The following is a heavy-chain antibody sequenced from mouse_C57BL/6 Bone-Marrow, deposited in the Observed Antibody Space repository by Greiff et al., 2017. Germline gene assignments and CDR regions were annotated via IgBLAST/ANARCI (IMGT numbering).Heavy chain of an antibody. J-gene: IGHJ1*03. D-gene: IGHD1-1*01. CDR1: GYTFTSYW. CDR2: IYPGSGST. Sequence: QVQLQQPGAELVKPGASVKMSCKASGYTFTSYWITWVKQRPGQGLEWIGDIYPGSGSTNYNEKFKSKATLTVDTSSSPAYMQLSSLTSEDSAVYYCARKRYPYWYFDVWGTGTTVTVSS. V-gene: IGHV1-55*01. CDR3: ARKRYPYWYFDV.